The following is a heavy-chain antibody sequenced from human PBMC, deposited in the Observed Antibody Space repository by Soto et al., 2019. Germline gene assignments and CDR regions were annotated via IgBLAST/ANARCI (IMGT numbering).Heavy chain of an antibody. CDR1: GFTFSSYA. CDR3: ARVPRGYSYGSLDY. CDR2: ISGSGGST. D-gene: IGHD5-18*01. Sequence: LRLSCATSGFTFSSYAMSWVRQAPGKGLEWVSAISGSGGSTYYADSVKGRFTISRDNSKNTLYLQMNSLRAEDTAVYYCARVPRGYSYGSLDYWGQGTLVTVSS. J-gene: IGHJ4*02. V-gene: IGHV3-23*01.